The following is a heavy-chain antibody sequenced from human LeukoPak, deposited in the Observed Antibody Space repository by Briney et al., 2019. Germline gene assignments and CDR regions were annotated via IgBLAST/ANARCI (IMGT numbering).Heavy chain of an antibody. Sequence: GGSLRLSCAASGFTFSDYYMSWIRQAPGKGLEWVSYISSSGSTIYYADSVKGRFTISRDNAKNSLYLRMNSLRAEDTAVYYCARDSYDSSGSEAFDIWGQGTMVTVSS. CDR3: ARDSYDSSGSEAFDI. CDR2: ISSSGSTI. D-gene: IGHD3-22*01. V-gene: IGHV3-11*04. J-gene: IGHJ3*02. CDR1: GFTFSDYY.